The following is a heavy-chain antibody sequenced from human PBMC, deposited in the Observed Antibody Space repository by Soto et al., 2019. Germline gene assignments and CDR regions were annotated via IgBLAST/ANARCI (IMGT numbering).Heavy chain of an antibody. CDR3: ARDVGFDYVN. Sequence: EVQLVESGGGLVQPGGSLKISCAFSGFSLPIIGWIWSRQAPGKGLEGGATTKEDGSEIYYGDSVRGRFTISRDNAENSLYLQMNSLSAEDTAVYFCARDVGFDYVNWGQGTLVTVSS. V-gene: IGHV3-7*01. J-gene: IGHJ4*02. D-gene: IGHD3-16*01. CDR2: TKEDGSEI. CDR1: GFSLPIIG.